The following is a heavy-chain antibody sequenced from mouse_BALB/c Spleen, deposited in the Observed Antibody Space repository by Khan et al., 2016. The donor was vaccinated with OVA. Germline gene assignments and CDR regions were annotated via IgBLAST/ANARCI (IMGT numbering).Heavy chain of an antibody. V-gene: IGHV5-6*01. J-gene: IGHJ3*01. CDR1: GFTFSSYS. Sequence: EVQLVESGGDLVKPGGSLKLSCAASGFTFSSYSMSWVRQTPDKRLEWVATISSGGDYTYYPDSVKGRFTISRDNAKNTLYLQMNSLRSEDTARYFCASHLTGSFAYWGQGTLVTVSA. CDR2: ISSGGDYT. CDR3: ASHLTGSFAY. D-gene: IGHD4-1*01.